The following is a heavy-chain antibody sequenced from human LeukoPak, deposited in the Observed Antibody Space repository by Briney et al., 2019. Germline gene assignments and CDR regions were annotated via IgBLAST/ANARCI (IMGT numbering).Heavy chain of an antibody. D-gene: IGHD3-22*01. CDR1: GFTFSSYA. CDR3: ANTDYYDTSALDY. J-gene: IGHJ4*02. Sequence: GGSLRLSCAASGFTFSSYAMSWARQAPGKGLEWVSAIRRTGGSTYYADSVKGRFTISRDNSKNTLYLQMNSLRAEDMAVYYCANTDYYDTSALDYWGQGTLVTVSS. CDR2: IRRTGGST. V-gene: IGHV3-23*01.